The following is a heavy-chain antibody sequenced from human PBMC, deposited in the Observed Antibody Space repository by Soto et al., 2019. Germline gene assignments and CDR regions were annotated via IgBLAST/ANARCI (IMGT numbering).Heavy chain of an antibody. Sequence: QVQLVQSGAEVRKTGSSVKVSCRAYGVTFTTHEFSWVRQAPGQGPEWMGGITPIFGTTKCAQKFQSRVTITADESTSTVYMELRSLRSDDTAVYYCARDQYRHGSGTYYVTGWDHWGQGTLVTVSS. D-gene: IGHD3-10*01. V-gene: IGHV1-69*01. J-gene: IGHJ4*02. CDR2: ITPIFGTT. CDR1: GVTFTTHE. CDR3: ARDQYRHGSGTYYVTGWDH.